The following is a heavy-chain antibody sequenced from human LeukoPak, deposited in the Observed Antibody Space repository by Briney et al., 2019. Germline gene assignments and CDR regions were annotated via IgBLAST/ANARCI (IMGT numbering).Heavy chain of an antibody. J-gene: IGHJ6*04. V-gene: IGHV4-39*07. CDR3: ARDRRGSV. CDR1: GGSISSNSYY. Sequence: SETLSLTCTVSGGSISSNSYYWGWIRQPPGKGLEWIGSIFYGGSTYSNPSLKRRVTISVDTSKNQFSLILTSVTAADTAVYYCARDRRGSVWGKGTTVTVSS. D-gene: IGHD1-26*01. CDR2: IFYGGST.